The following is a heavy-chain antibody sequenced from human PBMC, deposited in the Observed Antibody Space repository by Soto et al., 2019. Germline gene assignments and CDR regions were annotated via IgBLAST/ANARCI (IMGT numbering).Heavy chain of an antibody. J-gene: IGHJ4*02. CDR2: IYYSGRT. V-gene: IGHV4-31*03. D-gene: IGHD6-13*01. CDR3: ARFAKEENPKVGSWYYFDY. Sequence: SETLSLTCTVSGGSISSGGYFWSWVRQHPGKGREWIGNIYYSGRTYYHPSLNSRVTISVDTSKNQFSLKLSSVTAADTAVYYCARFAKEENPKVGSWYYFDYWGQGTRVTVSS. CDR1: GGSISSGGYF.